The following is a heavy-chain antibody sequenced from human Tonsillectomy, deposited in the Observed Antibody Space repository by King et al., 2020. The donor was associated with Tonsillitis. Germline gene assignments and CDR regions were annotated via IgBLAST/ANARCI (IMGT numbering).Heavy chain of an antibody. V-gene: IGHV3-30*18. CDR2: ILYDGSNE. J-gene: IGHJ4*02. CDR1: GFTFSSYG. CDR3: AKDSSSSQYYLDD. D-gene: IGHD6-6*01. Sequence: VQLVESGGGVVQPGRSLRLSCAASGFTFSSYGMHWVRQASGKGLEWVAVILYDGSNEYYADSVKGRFTISRDNSKNTLYVQMNSLIAEDTAVYYCAKDSSSSQYYLDDWGQGTLVTVSA.